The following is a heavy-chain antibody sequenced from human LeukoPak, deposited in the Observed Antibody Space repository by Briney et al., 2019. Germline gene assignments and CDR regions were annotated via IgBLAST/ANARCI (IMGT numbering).Heavy chain of an antibody. CDR1: GFTLSSYW. D-gene: IGHD6-13*01. V-gene: IGHV3-7*01. CDR3: ARGHSSSWSFFDY. CDR2: IKQDGSEK. J-gene: IGHJ4*02. Sequence: QSGGSLRLSCAASGFTLSSYWMSWVRQAPGKGLEWVANIKQDGSEKYYVDSVKGRFTISRDNVKNSLYLQMNSLRAEDTAVYYCARGHSSSWSFFDYWGQGTLVTVSS.